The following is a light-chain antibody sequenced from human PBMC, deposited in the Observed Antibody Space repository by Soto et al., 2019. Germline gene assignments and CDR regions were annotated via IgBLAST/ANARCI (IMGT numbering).Light chain of an antibody. CDR1: NSDVRGYNY. J-gene: IGLJ2*01. CDR3: SSYINSLV. Sequence: QSALTQPASVSGSPGQSITISCTGVNSDVRGYNYVSWYQQHPGKAPKLILYDVSNRPSGISNRFSGSKSGREASLTISNLQAEDEADYYCSSYINSLVFGGGTKLTVL. CDR2: DVS. V-gene: IGLV2-14*03.